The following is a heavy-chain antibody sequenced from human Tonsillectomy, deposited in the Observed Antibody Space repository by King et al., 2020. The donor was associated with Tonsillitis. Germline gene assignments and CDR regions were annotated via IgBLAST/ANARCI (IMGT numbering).Heavy chain of an antibody. Sequence: EVQLVESGGGLVQPGGSLRLSCAASGVTFSRYWMHWVRQAPGKGLVWVSRIKSDGSRTSYADSVKGRFTISRDNGKNTLYLQMNSLRVEDTAVYYCARNYYYGSGSYYGLSDAFDIWGQGTMVPVSS. CDR2: IKSDGSRT. CDR3: ARNYYYGSGSYYGLSDAFDI. J-gene: IGHJ3*02. CDR1: GVTFSRYW. V-gene: IGHV3-74*01. D-gene: IGHD3-10*01.